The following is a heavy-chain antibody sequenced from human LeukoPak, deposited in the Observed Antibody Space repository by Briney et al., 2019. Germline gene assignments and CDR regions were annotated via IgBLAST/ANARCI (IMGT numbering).Heavy chain of an antibody. D-gene: IGHD3-16*01. CDR3: ARDPHYVHP. CDR2: INPNSGGT. CDR1: GYTFTGYY. Sequence: ASVKVSSKASGYTFTGYYMHWVRQAPGQGLEWMGWINPNSGGTNYAQKFKGRGTMTRDTSISTAYMALSRLRSDDTAVYYCARDPHYVHPWGQGTLVTVSS. J-gene: IGHJ5*02. V-gene: IGHV1-2*02.